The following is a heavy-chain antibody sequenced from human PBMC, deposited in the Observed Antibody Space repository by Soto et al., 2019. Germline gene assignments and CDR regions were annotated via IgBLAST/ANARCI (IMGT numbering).Heavy chain of an antibody. D-gene: IGHD2-2*01. V-gene: IGHV1-69*13. CDR2: IIPIFGTA. J-gene: IGHJ3*02. CDR1: GVTFSSYA. Sequence: ASVKVSCKASGVTFSSYAISWVRQATGQGLEWMGGIIPIFGTANYAQKFQGRVTITADESTSTAYMELSSLRSEDTAVYYCARDLTVTRGCTSTSCYYDALDIWGQGTMVTVSS. CDR3: ARDLTVTRGCTSTSCYYDALDI.